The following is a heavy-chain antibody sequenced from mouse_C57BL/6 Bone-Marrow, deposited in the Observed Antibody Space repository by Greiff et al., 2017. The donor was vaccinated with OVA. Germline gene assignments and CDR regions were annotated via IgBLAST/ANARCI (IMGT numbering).Heavy chain of an antibody. V-gene: IGHV1-7*01. D-gene: IGHD1-1*01. Sequence: QVQLQQSGAELAKPGASVKLSCKASGYTFTSYWMHWVKQRPGQGLEWIGYINPSSGYTTYNQKFKDKATLTADKSSSTAYMQLSSLTYEDSAVYDCAGRTVVPYGGDYWGQGTTLTVSS. CDR1: GYTFTSYW. CDR2: INPSSGYT. CDR3: AGRTVVPYGGDY. J-gene: IGHJ2*01.